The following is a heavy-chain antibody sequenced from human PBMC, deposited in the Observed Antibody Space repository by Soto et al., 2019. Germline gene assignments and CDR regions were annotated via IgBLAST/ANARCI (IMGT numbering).Heavy chain of an antibody. D-gene: IGHD5-18*01. V-gene: IGHV1-24*01. CDR3: ATDTRDSYGYLLFDY. Sequence: ASVKVSCKASGYTFTSYYMHWVRQAPGQGLEWMGGFDPRDGETIYAQKFQGRVTMTEDTSTDTAYMELSSLRSEDTAVYYCATDTRDSYGYLLFDYWGQGTLVTVSS. J-gene: IGHJ4*02. CDR1: GYTFTSYY. CDR2: FDPRDGET.